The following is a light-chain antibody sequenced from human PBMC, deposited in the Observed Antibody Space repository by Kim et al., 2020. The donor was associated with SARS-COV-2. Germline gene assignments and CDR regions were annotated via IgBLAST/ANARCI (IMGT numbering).Light chain of an antibody. CDR1: SLRSYY. Sequence: VALGQTVRITCQGDSLRSYYATWYLQKPGQAPILVIYGKNNRPSGIPDRFSGSSSGNTASLTITGTQAGDEADYYCNSRDSNDNVVFGGGTKLTVL. V-gene: IGLV3-19*01. CDR2: GKN. CDR3: NSRDSNDNVV. J-gene: IGLJ2*01.